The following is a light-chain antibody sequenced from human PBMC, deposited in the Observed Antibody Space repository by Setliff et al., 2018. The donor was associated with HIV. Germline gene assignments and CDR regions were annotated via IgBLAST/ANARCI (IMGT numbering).Light chain of an antibody. Sequence: QSALTQPASVSGFPGQSITLSCSGDRSNIGDYNFVSWYQQHPGKAPKLIIFGVTNRPSGVSNRFSGSKSGNTASLTISGLQAEDEADYYCSSYTSSSTVVFGGGTKVTVL. CDR3: SSYTSSSTVV. CDR2: GVT. CDR1: RSNIGDYNF. J-gene: IGLJ2*01. V-gene: IGLV2-14*01.